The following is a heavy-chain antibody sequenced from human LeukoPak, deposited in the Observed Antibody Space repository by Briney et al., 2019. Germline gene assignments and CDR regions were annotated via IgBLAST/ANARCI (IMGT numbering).Heavy chain of an antibody. J-gene: IGHJ6*03. D-gene: IGHD3-9*01. CDR1: GGSISSYY. V-gene: IGHV4-59*01. CDR2: IYYSGST. CDR3: ARDLTRPYDILTGYFLGMDV. Sequence: SETLSLTCTVSGGSISSYYWSWIRKTPGKGLEWIGYIYYSGSTNYNPSLKSRVTISVDTSKNQFSLKLSSVTAADTAVYYCARDLTRPYDILTGYFLGMDVWGKGTTVTISS.